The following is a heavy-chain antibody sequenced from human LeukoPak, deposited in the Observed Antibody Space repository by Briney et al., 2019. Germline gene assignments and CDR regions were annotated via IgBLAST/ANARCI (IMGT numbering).Heavy chain of an antibody. Sequence: ASVKVSCKASGYTFTDYYMHWVRQAPGQGLEWMGIINPSRGSTSYVQTLQGRVTMTSDTSTSTLYMELSSLRSEDTAVYYCARVREMATSSFAFTIWGQGTIVTTSS. V-gene: IGHV1-46*04. D-gene: IGHD5-24*01. CDR2: INPSRGST. J-gene: IGHJ3*02. CDR1: GYTFTDYY. CDR3: ARVREMATSSFAFTI.